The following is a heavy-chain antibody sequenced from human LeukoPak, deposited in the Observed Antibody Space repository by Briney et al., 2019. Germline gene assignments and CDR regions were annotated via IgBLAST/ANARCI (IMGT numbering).Heavy chain of an antibody. CDR2: IYYSGST. J-gene: IGHJ4*02. CDR3: ARGGQRWLGTFDFDY. Sequence: SETLSLTCTVSGGSISSYYWSWIRQPPGKELEGIGNIYYSGSTNYNPSLKSRVTISVDTSKNQFSLKLSSVTAADTAVYYCARGGQRWLGTFDFDYWGQGTLVTVSS. V-gene: IGHV4-59*01. D-gene: IGHD5-24*01. CDR1: GGSISSYY.